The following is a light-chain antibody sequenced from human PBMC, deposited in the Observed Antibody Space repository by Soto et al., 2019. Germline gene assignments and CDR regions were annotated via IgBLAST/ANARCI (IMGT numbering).Light chain of an antibody. Sequence: QSVLTQPPSASGSPGQSVTISCTGTSGDVGGYDYVSWYQQHPGRAPKLLIYEVTKRPSGVPGRFSGSKSGNTASLTVSGLQAEDEADYYCTSYAGTDPLGVVFGGGTKVTVL. J-gene: IGLJ2*01. CDR3: TSYAGTDPLGVV. CDR1: SGDVGGYDY. V-gene: IGLV2-8*01. CDR2: EVT.